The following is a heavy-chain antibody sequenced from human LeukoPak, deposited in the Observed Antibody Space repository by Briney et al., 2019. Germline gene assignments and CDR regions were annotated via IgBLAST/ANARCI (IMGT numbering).Heavy chain of an antibody. D-gene: IGHD3-16*01. CDR1: GYTFTSYG. Sequence: ASVTVSCKASGYTFTSYGISWVRQAPGQGLEWMGWISAYNGNTNYAQKFQGRVTMTRDTSISTAYMELSRLRSDDTAVYYCARTFTGDEGIDYWGQGTLVTVSS. CDR3: ARTFTGDEGIDY. J-gene: IGHJ4*02. CDR2: ISAYNGNT. V-gene: IGHV1-18*01.